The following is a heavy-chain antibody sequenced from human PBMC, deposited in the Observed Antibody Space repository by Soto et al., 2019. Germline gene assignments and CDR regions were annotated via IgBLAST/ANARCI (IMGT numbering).Heavy chain of an antibody. V-gene: IGHV3-23*01. D-gene: IGHD3-3*01. Sequence: GSLRLSCAASGFTFSNHVMSWVRQAPGKGPEWVSSINSRGDNTYYAGSVRGRFTISRDNSKSTLYLQMNSLRAEDTAVYYCGNCLENHYSYDYWGQGTLVTVSS. CDR1: GFTFSNHV. CDR3: GNCLENHYSYDY. J-gene: IGHJ4*02. CDR2: INSRGDNT.